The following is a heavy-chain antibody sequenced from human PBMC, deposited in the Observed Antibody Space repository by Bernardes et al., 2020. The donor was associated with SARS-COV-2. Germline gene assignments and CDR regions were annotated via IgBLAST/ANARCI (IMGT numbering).Heavy chain of an antibody. J-gene: IGHJ6*02. CDR2: ISSSGNTI. CDR3: RGVYYFYCMEV. CDR1: GFTFTTYS. V-gene: IGHV3-48*01. Sequence: GGSLRLSCAASGFTFTTYSMNWVRQAPGKGLEWVAYISSSGNTIYYADSVKGRFTISRDNAKDSLSLQMNSLRAEDTAVYYCRGVYYFYCMEVWGPGTTVTVS.